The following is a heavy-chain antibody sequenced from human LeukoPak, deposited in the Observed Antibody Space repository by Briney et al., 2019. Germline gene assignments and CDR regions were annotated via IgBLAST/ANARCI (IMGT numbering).Heavy chain of an antibody. CDR3: ARERKVRGAIINAFDV. Sequence: SGTLSLTCAVSGGSISNFNWWSWVRQPPGKGLEWIGEIYHSGHTNSNPSLKSRVNISVDKSKNQFSLKLSSVTAADTAVYYCARERKVRGAIINAFDVWGQGTMVTVSS. CDR1: GGSISNFNW. J-gene: IGHJ3*01. CDR2: IYHSGHT. D-gene: IGHD3-10*01. V-gene: IGHV4-4*02.